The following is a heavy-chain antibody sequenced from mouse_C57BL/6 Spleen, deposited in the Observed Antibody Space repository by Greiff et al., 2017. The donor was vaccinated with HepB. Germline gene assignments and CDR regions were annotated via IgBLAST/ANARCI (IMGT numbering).Heavy chain of an antibody. CDR2: IHPNSGST. Sequence: QVQLKQSGAELVKPGASVKLSCKASGYTFTSYWMHWVKQRPGQGLEWIGMIHPNSGSTNYNEKFKSKATLTVDKSSSTAYMQLSSLTSEDSAVYYCAISNYDYAMDYWGQGTSVTVSS. V-gene: IGHV1-64*01. J-gene: IGHJ4*01. CDR3: AISNYDYAMDY. D-gene: IGHD2-5*01. CDR1: GYTFTSYW.